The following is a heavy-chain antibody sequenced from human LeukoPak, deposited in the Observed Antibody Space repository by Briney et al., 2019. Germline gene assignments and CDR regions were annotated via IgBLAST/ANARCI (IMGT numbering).Heavy chain of an antibody. CDR1: GGSFSGYY. CDR3: ARALGAVAGTDFDY. CDR2: INHSGST. J-gene: IGHJ4*02. D-gene: IGHD6-19*01. Sequence: SETLSLTCAVYGGSFSGYYWSWICQPPGKGLEWIGEINHSGSTNYNPSLKSRVTISVDTSKNQFSLKLSSVTAAVTAVYYCARALGAVAGTDFDYWGKGTLVTVSS. V-gene: IGHV4-34*01.